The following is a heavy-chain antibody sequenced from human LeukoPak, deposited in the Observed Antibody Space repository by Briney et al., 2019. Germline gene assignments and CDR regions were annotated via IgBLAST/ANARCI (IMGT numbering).Heavy chain of an antibody. D-gene: IGHD2-2*01. J-gene: IGHJ4*02. V-gene: IGHV3-11*06. CDR1: GFTFSDYY. CDR2: IGSSSSYT. Sequence: GGSLRLSCAASGFTFSDYYMSWIRQAPGKGLEWVSYIGSSSSYTNYADSVKGRFTISRDNAKNSLYLQMNSLRAEDTAVYYCARVQGGDIVVVPAAPDYWGQGTLVTVSS. CDR3: ARVQGGDIVVVPAAPDY.